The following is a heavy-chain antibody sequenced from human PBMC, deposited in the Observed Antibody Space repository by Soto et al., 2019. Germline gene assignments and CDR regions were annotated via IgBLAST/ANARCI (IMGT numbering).Heavy chain of an antibody. CDR3: TRAERVGATSPFDY. CDR2: IYSDGSSA. V-gene: IGHV3-74*01. CDR1: GFTFSSYW. J-gene: IGHJ4*02. D-gene: IGHD1-26*01. Sequence: GGSLRLSCAASGFTFSSYWMNWVRQAPGKGLVWVSRIYSDGSSATYADSVKGRFTISRDNAKNTLFLQMNSLRAEDTAVYFCTRAERVGATSPFDYWGQGTLVTVSS.